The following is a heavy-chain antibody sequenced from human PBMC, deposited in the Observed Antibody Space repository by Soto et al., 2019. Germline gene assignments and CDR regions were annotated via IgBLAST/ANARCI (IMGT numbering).Heavy chain of an antibody. V-gene: IGHV3-33*01. D-gene: IGHD5-18*01. J-gene: IGHJ4*02. Sequence: QVQLVESGGGVVQPGRSLRLSCAASGFSFNSYGMHWVRQAPGKGLEWVAVIWFDGSNKYYADTVKGRFTISRDNSKNTLYLQMNSLRAEDTAVYYCAREYVDTPMGIDCWDQGTLVTVSS. CDR3: AREYVDTPMGIDC. CDR2: IWFDGSNK. CDR1: GFSFNSYG.